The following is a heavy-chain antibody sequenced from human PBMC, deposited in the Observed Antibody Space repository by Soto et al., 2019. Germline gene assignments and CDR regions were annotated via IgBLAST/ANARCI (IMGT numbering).Heavy chain of an antibody. D-gene: IGHD5-18*01. CDR2: ISSSSSTI. Sequence: EVQLVKSGGGLVQPGGSLRLSCAASGLTFTSYSMNWVRQAPGKGLEWVSFISSSSSTIYYADSVKGRFTISRDNAKNSLYLQMNSLRDEDTAVYYCARDRGYTYGFDYWGQGTLVTVSS. CDR3: ARDRGYTYGFDY. V-gene: IGHV3-48*02. CDR1: GLTFTSYS. J-gene: IGHJ4*02.